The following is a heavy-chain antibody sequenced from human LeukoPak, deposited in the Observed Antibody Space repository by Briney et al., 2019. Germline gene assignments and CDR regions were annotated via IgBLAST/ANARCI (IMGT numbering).Heavy chain of an antibody. CDR3: APLVVDTSLVLDGFDI. CDR2: IVASGTRT. Sequence: GGSLRLSCEASGFTLSSHGIDWVRQAPGKGLEWVSGIVASGTRTHCADSVKGRFTISRDNSKKTVYLQMNSLRAEDTAVYYCAPLVVDTSLVLDGFDIWGQGAMVTVS. J-gene: IGHJ3*02. D-gene: IGHD5-18*01. V-gene: IGHV3-23*01. CDR1: GFTLSSHG.